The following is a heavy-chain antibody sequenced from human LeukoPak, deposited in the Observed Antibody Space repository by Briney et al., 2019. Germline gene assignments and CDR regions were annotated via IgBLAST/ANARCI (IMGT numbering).Heavy chain of an antibody. V-gene: IGHV4-61*02. CDR2: IYTSGST. J-gene: IGHJ4*02. CDR1: GGSISSGSYY. CDR3: ARVPHSRSNYDFDDY. D-gene: IGHD3-3*01. Sequence: PSETLSLTCTVSGGSISSGSYYWSWIRQPAGKGLEWIGRIYTSGSTNYNPSLKSRVTISVDTSKNQFSLKLSSVTAADTAVYYCARVPHSRSNYDFDDYWGQGTLVTVSS.